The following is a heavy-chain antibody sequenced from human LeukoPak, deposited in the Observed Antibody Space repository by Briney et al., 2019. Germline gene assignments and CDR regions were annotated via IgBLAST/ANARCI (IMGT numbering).Heavy chain of an antibody. Sequence: PSETLSLTCTVSGGSISSSSYYWGWIRQPPGKGLEWIGSIYYSGSTYYNPSPKSRVTISVDTSKNQFSLKLSSVTAADTAVYYCARQAGWDILTGYYPFDYWGQGTLVTVSS. CDR2: IYYSGST. D-gene: IGHD3-9*01. V-gene: IGHV4-39*01. J-gene: IGHJ4*02. CDR3: ARQAGWDILTGYYPFDY. CDR1: GGSISSSSYY.